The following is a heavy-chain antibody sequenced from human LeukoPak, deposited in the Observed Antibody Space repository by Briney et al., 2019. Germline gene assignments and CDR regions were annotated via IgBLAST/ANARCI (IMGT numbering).Heavy chain of an antibody. CDR3: ARAEGRELPYYYYGMDV. D-gene: IGHD1-26*01. V-gene: IGHV4-59*01. Sequence: SETLSLTCTVSGGSISSYYWSWIRQPPGKGLEWIGYIYYSGRTNYNPSLKSRVTISVDTSKNQFSLKLSSVTAADTAVYYCARAEGRELPYYYYGMDVWGQGTTVTVSS. CDR2: IYYSGRT. CDR1: GGSISSYY. J-gene: IGHJ6*02.